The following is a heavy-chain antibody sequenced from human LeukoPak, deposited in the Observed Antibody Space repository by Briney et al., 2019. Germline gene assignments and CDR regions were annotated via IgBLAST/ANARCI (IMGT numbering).Heavy chain of an antibody. D-gene: IGHD6-19*01. CDR3: ARESHSSGWYLDY. CDR1: GFTFSSCW. V-gene: IGHV3-7*03. CDR2: IKQDGSEK. Sequence: GGSLRLSCAASGFTFSSCWLSWVRQAPGMGLEWVASIKQDGSEKYYVDSVKGRFTISRDNAKNSLYLQMNGLRAEDTAVYYCARESHSSGWYLDYWGQGTLVTVSS. J-gene: IGHJ4*02.